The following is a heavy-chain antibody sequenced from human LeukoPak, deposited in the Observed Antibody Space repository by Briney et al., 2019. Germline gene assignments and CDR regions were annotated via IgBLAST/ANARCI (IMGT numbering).Heavy chain of an antibody. CDR1: GFTFSSYW. Sequence: PGGSLRLSCAASGFTFSSYWMSWVRQAPGKGLEWVANIKQDGSEKYYVDSVKGRFHISRDNAKNSVYLQMNSLRAEDTAVYYCAREGYCSSTSCYWNYYYMDVWGKGTTVTVSS. D-gene: IGHD2-2*01. V-gene: IGHV3-7*01. J-gene: IGHJ6*03. CDR2: IKQDGSEK. CDR3: AREGYCSSTSCYWNYYYMDV.